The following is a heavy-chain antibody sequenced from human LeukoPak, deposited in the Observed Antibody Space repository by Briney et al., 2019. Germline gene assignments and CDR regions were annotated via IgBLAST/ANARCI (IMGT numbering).Heavy chain of an antibody. CDR3: AREESGWFGP. Sequence: PGGSLRLSCAASGFTFSSYSMNWVRQAPGKGLEWVSVIYSGGSTYYADSVKGRFTISRDNSKNTLYLQMNSLRAEDTAVYYCAREESGWFGPWGQGTLVTVST. D-gene: IGHD3-10*01. J-gene: IGHJ5*02. CDR2: IYSGGST. V-gene: IGHV3-53*01. CDR1: GFTFSSYS.